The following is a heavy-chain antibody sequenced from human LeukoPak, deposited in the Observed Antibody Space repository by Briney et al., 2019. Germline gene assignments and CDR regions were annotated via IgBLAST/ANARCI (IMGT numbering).Heavy chain of an antibody. V-gene: IGHV4-38-2*02. D-gene: IGHD3-10*01. J-gene: IGHJ5*02. Sequence: SETLSLTCTVSGYSINSGYYWGWIRQPPGKGLEWIGSIYYSGSTYYNPSLKSRVTISVDTSKNQFSLKLSSVTAADTAVYYCATHHTITMVRGVITLYWFDPWGQGTLVTVSS. CDR1: GYSINSGYY. CDR2: IYYSGST. CDR3: ATHHTITMVRGVITLYWFDP.